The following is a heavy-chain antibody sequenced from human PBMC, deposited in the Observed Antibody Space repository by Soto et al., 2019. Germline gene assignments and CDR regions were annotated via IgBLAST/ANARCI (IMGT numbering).Heavy chain of an antibody. V-gene: IGHV1-3*05. CDR2: INAGNGNT. Sequence: QVQLVQSGAEEKKPGASVKVSCKASGYTFTSYAMHWVRQAPGQRLEWMGWINAGNGNTKYSQKFQGRVTITRDTSASTAYMELSSLRSEDTAVYYCARERSGYDSPYWYFDLWGRGTLVTVSS. CDR3: ARERSGYDSPYWYFDL. D-gene: IGHD5-12*01. CDR1: GYTFTSYA. J-gene: IGHJ2*01.